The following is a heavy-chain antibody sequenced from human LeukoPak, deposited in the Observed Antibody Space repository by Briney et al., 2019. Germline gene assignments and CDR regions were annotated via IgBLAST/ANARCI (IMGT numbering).Heavy chain of an antibody. CDR3: ARGGPGRTVYYYYYMDV. CDR2: IYTSGST. D-gene: IGHD3-10*01. CDR1: GGSISSYY. J-gene: IGHJ6*03. Sequence: SETLSLTCTVSGGSISSYYWSWIRQPAGRGLEWIGRIYTSGSTNYNPSLKSRVTMSVDTSKNQFSLKLSSVTAADTAVYYCARGGPGRTVYYYYYMDVWGKGTTVTVPS. V-gene: IGHV4-4*07.